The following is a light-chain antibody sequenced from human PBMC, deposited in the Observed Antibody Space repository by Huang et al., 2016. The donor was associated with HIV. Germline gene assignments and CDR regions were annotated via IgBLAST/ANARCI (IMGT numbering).Light chain of an antibody. V-gene: IGKV3-11*01. Sequence: EIVLKQSPATLSLSPGARATLSCCASQSVSSYFARYQQKPGQAPRLLIDDASTRAAGIPARFSGSGSGTDFTLTISSLEPEDFAVYYCQQRSNWPLTFGGGTKVEIK. CDR1: QSVSSY. CDR2: DAS. J-gene: IGKJ4*01. CDR3: QQRSNWPLT.